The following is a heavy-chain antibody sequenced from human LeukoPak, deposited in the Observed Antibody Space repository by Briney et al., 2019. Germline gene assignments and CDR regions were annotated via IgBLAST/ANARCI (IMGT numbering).Heavy chain of an antibody. J-gene: IGHJ4*02. Sequence: ASVKVSCKASGYTFTSYYMHWVRQAPGQGLEWMGWINPNSGGTNYAQKFQGRVTMTRDTSISTAYMELSRPRSDDTAVYYCARLVTVTGVDYWGQGTLVTVSS. D-gene: IGHD4-17*01. CDR3: ARLVTVTGVDY. CDR1: GYTFTSYY. CDR2: INPNSGGT. V-gene: IGHV1-2*02.